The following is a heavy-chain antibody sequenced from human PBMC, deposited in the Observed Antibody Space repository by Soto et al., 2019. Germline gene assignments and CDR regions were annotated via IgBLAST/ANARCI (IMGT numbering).Heavy chain of an antibody. D-gene: IGHD2-15*01. Sequence: PSETLSLTCTVSGGSITTGGYYWCWIRQLPGKGVAWIGPRDYSENTYYCPSLKCRVSLALDSSKNRHVLELSFVTAEDSAMYDCARIMLSAGSCSSGAAEFWGQGTPGPVS. CDR2: RDYSENT. V-gene: IGHV4-31*03. CDR3: ARIMLSAGSCSSGAAEF. CDR1: GGSITTGGYY. J-gene: IGHJ4*02.